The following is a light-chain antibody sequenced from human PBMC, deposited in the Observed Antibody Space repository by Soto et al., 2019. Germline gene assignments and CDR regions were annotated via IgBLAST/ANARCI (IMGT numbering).Light chain of an antibody. Sequence: DIVMPQSPLSLPVTPGEPASISCRSSQSLLHSNGYNYLDWYLQKPGQSPQLLIYLGSNRASGVPDRFSGSGSGTDFTLKISRVEAEDVGVYYCMQNVQTPPTFGQGTKVEIQ. V-gene: IGKV2-28*01. CDR1: QSLLHSNGYNY. J-gene: IGKJ1*01. CDR2: LGS. CDR3: MQNVQTPPT.